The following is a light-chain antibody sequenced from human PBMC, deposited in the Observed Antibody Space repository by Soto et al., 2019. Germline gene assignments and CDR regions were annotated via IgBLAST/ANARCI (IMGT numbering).Light chain of an antibody. V-gene: IGLV7-46*01. CDR3: LVSYSGARPV. J-gene: IGLJ2*01. Sequence: QAVVTQEPSLTVSPGGTVTLTCGSSTGAVTGAQNTYWFQQKPGQAPRTLIYDTSDKHSWTPARFSGSLLGDKAALTISGAQPEDEADYYCLVSYSGARPVFGGGTKLTVL. CDR1: TGAVTGAQN. CDR2: DTS.